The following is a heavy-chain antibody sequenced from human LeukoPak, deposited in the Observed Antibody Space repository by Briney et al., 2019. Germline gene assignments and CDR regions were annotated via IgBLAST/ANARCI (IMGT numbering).Heavy chain of an antibody. Sequence: GGSLRLSCAASGFTFDDYGMSWVRQAPGKGLEWVSGINWNGGSTGYADSVKGRFTISRDNAKNTVYLQMNSLRAEDTAVYYCARDYVSGSFGPWGQGTLVTVSS. D-gene: IGHD3-10*01. CDR2: INWNGGST. J-gene: IGHJ5*02. CDR1: GFTFDDYG. V-gene: IGHV3-20*04. CDR3: ARDYVSGSFGP.